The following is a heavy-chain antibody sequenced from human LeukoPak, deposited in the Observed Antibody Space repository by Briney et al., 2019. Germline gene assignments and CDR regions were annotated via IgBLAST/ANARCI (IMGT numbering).Heavy chain of an antibody. V-gene: IGHV3-23*01. CDR2: ISGSGGSGGST. CDR3: AKDYGSGSYYNVPPPFDY. CDR1: GFTFSSYA. J-gene: IGHJ4*02. Sequence: GGSLRLSCAASGFTFSSYAMSWVRQAPGKGLEWVSGISGSGGSGGSTYYVDSVKGRFTISRDNSKNTLYLQMNSLRAEDTAVYYCAKDYGSGSYYNVPPPFDYWGQGTLVTVSS. D-gene: IGHD3-10*01.